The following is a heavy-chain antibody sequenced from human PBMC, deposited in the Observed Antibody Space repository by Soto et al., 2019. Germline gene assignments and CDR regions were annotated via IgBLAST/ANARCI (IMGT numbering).Heavy chain of an antibody. V-gene: IGHV3-74*01. CDR2: IYNDGTYS. J-gene: IGHJ4*02. CDR3: TRGPRPISTGTGAY. Sequence: VGSLRLSCAASGFIFKMYWMHWVRQSRGKGLVWISRIYNDGTYSDYADSVRGRFTISRDNVNDTLYPQMNNLRAEDSGLYYCTRGPRPISTGTGAYWGQGTQVTVSS. CDR1: GFIFKMYW. D-gene: IGHD3-10*01.